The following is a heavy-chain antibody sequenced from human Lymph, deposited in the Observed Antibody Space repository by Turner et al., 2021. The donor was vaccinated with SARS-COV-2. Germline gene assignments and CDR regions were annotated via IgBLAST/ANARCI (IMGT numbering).Heavy chain of an antibody. CDR3: ARSRDLQSMVRGVDPFDY. CDR2: INPNSGGT. V-gene: IGHV1-2*02. CDR1: GYTFNGYY. Sequence: QVQLVQSGAEVKKPGASVKVSCKASGYTFNGYYMHWVRQAPGQGLECMGCINPNSGGTNYAQKFQGRFTMTRDTSISTAYMELSRLRSDDTAVYYCARSRDLQSMVRGVDPFDYWGQGTLVTVSS. D-gene: IGHD3-10*01. J-gene: IGHJ4*02.